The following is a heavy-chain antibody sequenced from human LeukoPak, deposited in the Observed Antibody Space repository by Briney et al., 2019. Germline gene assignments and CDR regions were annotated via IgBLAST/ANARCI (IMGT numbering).Heavy chain of an antibody. Sequence: PSGTLSLTCTVSGGSISGSSYYWGWIRQPPGKGLEWIGSMYYGRTTYYNPSLNSRVTISVVTSKNQFSLQVNSVTATDTAVYYCVRHDGRGGSTMGALDSWGQGSLVTVSS. V-gene: IGHV4-39*01. D-gene: IGHD5/OR15-5a*01. J-gene: IGHJ4*02. CDR1: GGSISGSSYY. CDR2: MYYGRTT. CDR3: VRHDGRGGSTMGALDS.